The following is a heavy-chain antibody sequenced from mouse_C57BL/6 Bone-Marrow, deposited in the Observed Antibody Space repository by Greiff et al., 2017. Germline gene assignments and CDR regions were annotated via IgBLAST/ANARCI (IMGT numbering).Heavy chain of an antibody. D-gene: IGHD1-1*01. J-gene: IGHJ4*01. CDR3: ATTTVVAPYYAMDY. Sequence: VKLMESGPGLVAPSQSLSITCTVSGFSLTSYGVSWVRQPPGKGLEWLGVIWGDGSTNYHSALISRLSISKDNSKSQVFLKLNSLQTDDTATYYCATTTVVAPYYAMDYWGQGTSVTVSS. CDR2: IWGDGST. V-gene: IGHV2-3*01. CDR1: GFSLTSYG.